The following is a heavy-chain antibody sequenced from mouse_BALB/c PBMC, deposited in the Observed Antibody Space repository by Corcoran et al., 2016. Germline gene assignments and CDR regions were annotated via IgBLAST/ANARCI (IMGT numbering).Heavy chain of an antibody. CDR3: ARDRYDAAMDS. Sequence: QVTLKESGPGILQPSQTLSLTCSFYGFSLSTSGMGVGWIRQPSGKGLEWLAHIWWDDDKRYNPALKSRLTISKDTSSNQVFLKIASVDTAVTATYYCARDRYDAAMDSWGQGTSVTVSS. CDR1: GFSLSTSGMG. CDR2: IWWDDDK. D-gene: IGHD2-14*01. J-gene: IGHJ4*01. V-gene: IGHV8-8*01.